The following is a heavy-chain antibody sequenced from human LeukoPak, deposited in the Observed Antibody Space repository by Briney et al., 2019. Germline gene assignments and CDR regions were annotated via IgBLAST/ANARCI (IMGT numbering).Heavy chain of an antibody. CDR2: INPNSGGT. J-gene: IGHJ5*02. CDR1: GYTFTGYY. CDR3: ARDIAFSGSSWFDP. V-gene: IGHV1-2*02. Sequence: ASVKVSCKASGYTFTGYYMHWVRQAPGQGLEWMGWINPNSGGTNYARKFQGRVTMTRDTSISTAYMELSRLRSDDTAVYYCARDIAFSGSSWFDPWGQGTLVTVSS. D-gene: IGHD3-22*01.